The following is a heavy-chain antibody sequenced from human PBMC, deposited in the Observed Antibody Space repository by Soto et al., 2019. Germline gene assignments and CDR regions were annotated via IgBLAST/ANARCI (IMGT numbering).Heavy chain of an antibody. CDR1: GFAFNNYG. J-gene: IGHJ4*02. CDR3: AREASIIIPAVSDF. V-gene: IGHV3-21*01. CDR2: ISKSDYT. D-gene: IGHD2-2*01. Sequence: GGSLRLSCTVSGFAFNNYGINWVRQAPGKGLEWVSSISKSDYTYYSDSVKGRFTISRDNAKNSVSLQMNTLRVEDTAVYYCAREASIIIPAVSDFWGQGPLATASS.